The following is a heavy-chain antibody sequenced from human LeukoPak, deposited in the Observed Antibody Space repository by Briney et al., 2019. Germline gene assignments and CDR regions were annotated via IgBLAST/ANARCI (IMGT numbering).Heavy chain of an antibody. J-gene: IGHJ4*02. Sequence: SETLSLTCTVSGGSISTYYWSWIRQPAGKGLEWIGRIHTSGSTLYDPSLKSRVTMSVDTSKNQFSLKLRSVTAADTAMYYCARFPLRIQLWSTSAYWGQGTLVTVSS. D-gene: IGHD5-18*01. CDR1: GGSISTYY. CDR3: ARFPLRIQLWSTSAY. V-gene: IGHV4-4*07. CDR2: IHTSGST.